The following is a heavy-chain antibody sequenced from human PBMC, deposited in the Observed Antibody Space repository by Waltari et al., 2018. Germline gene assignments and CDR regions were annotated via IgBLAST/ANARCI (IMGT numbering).Heavy chain of an antibody. J-gene: IGHJ4*02. CDR3: TTGTTVAVYHFDY. V-gene: IGHV3-15*01. Sequence: EVQLVESGGGLVKPGGSLRLSCVVSGFTFRTTWMSWVRQAPGKGLEWVGRIKSTTDGGATDYAEPLKGRFTISRDDSKKTVYLQMSSLKTDDTAVYYCTTGTTVAVYHFDYWGQGTLVAVSS. CDR1: GFTFRTTW. D-gene: IGHD1-7*01. CDR2: IKSTTDGGAT.